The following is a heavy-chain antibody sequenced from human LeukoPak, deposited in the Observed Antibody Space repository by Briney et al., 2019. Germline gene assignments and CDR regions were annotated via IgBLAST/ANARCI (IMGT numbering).Heavy chain of an antibody. J-gene: IGHJ5*02. CDR2: INHSGST. V-gene: IGHV4-34*01. D-gene: IGHD3-3*01. Sequence: PSETLSLTCAVYGGSFSGYYWSWIRQPPGKGLEWIGEINHSGSTNYNPSLKSRVTISVDTSKNQFSLKLSSVTAAVTAVYYCARARRITIFGVVIANNWFDPWGQGTLVTVSS. CDR3: ARARRITIFGVVIANNWFDP. CDR1: GGSFSGYY.